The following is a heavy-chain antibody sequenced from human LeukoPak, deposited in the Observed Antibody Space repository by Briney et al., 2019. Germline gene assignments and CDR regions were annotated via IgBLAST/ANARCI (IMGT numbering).Heavy chain of an antibody. J-gene: IGHJ5*02. V-gene: IGHV1-2*02. CDR3: ARSYYDILTGVINWFDP. CDR1: GYTFTAYY. CDR2: INLNSGGT. Sequence: ASVKVSCKASGYTFTAYYMHWVRQAPGQGLEWMGWINLNSGGTNYAQKFQGRVTMTRDTSISTAYMERSRLRSDDTAVYYCARSYYDILTGVINWFDPWGQGTLVTVSS. D-gene: IGHD3-9*01.